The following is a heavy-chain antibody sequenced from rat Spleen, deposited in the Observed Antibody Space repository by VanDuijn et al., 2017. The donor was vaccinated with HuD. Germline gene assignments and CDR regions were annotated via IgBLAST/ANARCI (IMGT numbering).Heavy chain of an antibody. CDR1: GFSFSNYD. J-gene: IGHJ3*01. Sequence: EVQLVESGGGLVQPGRSLKLSCAASGFSFSNYDMAWVRQAPTKGLEWVASISHEGSSTYYGDSVKGRFTISRDNAKSNLYLQMDSLRSEDTATYFCARLGGLRNWFAYWGQGTLVTVSS. V-gene: IGHV5-22*01. CDR2: ISHEGSST. D-gene: IGHD4-3*01. CDR3: ARLGGLRNWFAY.